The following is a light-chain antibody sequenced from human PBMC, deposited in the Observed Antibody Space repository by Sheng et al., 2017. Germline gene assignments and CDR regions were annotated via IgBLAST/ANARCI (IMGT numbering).Light chain of an antibody. CDR3: AVWDDSLSGLV. V-gene: IGLV1-47*01. Sequence: QSVLTQPPSVSGTPGQRVTISCSGSSSNIGSNYVYWYQQLPGTTPKVLIYRNNQRPSGVPDRFSGSKSGTSASLAISGLRSEDEADYYCAVWDDSLSGLVIGGGTQLTVL. CDR1: SSNIGSNY. J-gene: IGLJ3*02. CDR2: RNN.